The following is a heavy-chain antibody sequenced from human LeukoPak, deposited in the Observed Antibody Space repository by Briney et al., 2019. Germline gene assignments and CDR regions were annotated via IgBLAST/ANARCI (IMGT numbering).Heavy chain of an antibody. CDR1: GGSFSGHY. CDR3: ARGPRVVINASFDY. D-gene: IGHD3-3*01. Sequence: PSETLSLTCAVYGGSFSGHYWSWIRQPPGKGLEWIGEINHSGSTNYNPSLKSRVTISVDTSKNQFSLKLSSVTAADTAVYYCARGPRVVINASFDYWGQGTLVTVSS. V-gene: IGHV4-34*01. CDR2: INHSGST. J-gene: IGHJ4*02.